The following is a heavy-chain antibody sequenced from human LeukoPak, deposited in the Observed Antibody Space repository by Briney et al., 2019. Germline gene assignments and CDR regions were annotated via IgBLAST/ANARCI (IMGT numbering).Heavy chain of an antibody. D-gene: IGHD6-13*01. CDR2: ISGSGGSR. Sequence: PGGSLRLSCAASGFTFSSYAMSWVHQAPGKGLEWGSAISGSGGSRYYADPVRGRFTISRDISKNTLYLQMNSLRAEDTAVYYCAKDGTGYSSSWYVYWGQGTLVTVSS. V-gene: IGHV3-23*01. J-gene: IGHJ4*02. CDR3: AKDGTGYSSSWYVY. CDR1: GFTFSSYA.